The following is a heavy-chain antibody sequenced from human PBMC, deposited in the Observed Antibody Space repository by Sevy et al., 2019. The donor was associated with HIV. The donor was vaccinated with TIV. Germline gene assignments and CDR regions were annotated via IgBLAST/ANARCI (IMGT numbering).Heavy chain of an antibody. CDR1: GFTFDDYA. CDR2: ISWNSGSI. V-gene: IGHV3-9*01. D-gene: IGHD6-19*01. CDR3: AKGGGQWLADNWFDP. Sequence: GGSLRLSCAASGFTFDDYAMHWARQAPGKGLEWVSGISWNSGSIDYADSVKGRFTISRDNAKNSLYLQMNSLRAEDTALYYCAKGGGQWLADNWFDPWGQGTLVTISS. J-gene: IGHJ5*02.